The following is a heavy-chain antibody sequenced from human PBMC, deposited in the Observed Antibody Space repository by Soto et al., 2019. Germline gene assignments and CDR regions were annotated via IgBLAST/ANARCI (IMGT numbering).Heavy chain of an antibody. V-gene: IGHV3-74*01. CDR1: GFTFNTYW. D-gene: IGHD3-16*01. Sequence: EVQLVESGGGLFQPGGSLRLSCAASGFTFNTYWMHWVRQAPGMGLMWVSRSSGDETDTSYAASVKGRFTISGDNAKNTVYLQMNSLNVEDTALYYCARGRLGGSLDYWGQGALVTVSS. CDR2: SSGDETDT. CDR3: ARGRLGGSLDY. J-gene: IGHJ4*02.